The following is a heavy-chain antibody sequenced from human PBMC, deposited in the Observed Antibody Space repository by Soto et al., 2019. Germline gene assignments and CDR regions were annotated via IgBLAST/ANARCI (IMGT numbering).Heavy chain of an antibody. J-gene: IGHJ3*02. CDR1: GFPFSDHY. Sequence: GGSLRLSCAASGFPFSDHYMDWVRQASGKGLEWVGRTRNKANSYTTEYAASVKGRFTISRDDSKNSLYLQMNSLRTEDTAVYYCARPITRGAFDIWGQGTMVTVSS. CDR2: TRNKANSYTT. V-gene: IGHV3-72*01. D-gene: IGHD3-10*01. CDR3: ARPITRGAFDI.